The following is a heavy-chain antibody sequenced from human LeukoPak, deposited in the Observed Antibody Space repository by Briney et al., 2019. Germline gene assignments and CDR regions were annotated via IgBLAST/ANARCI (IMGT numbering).Heavy chain of an antibody. CDR2: INGDGSTI. CDR1: GFTFSSHW. Sequence: GGSLRLSCAASGFTFSSHWVHWVRQAPGKGLVWVSRINGDGSTINYADSVKGRFTISRDNAKNTLYLQVNSLRAEDTAVYYCARDRGPAVMDYWGQGTLVTVSS. J-gene: IGHJ4*02. D-gene: IGHD2-2*03. V-gene: IGHV3-74*01. CDR3: ARDRGPAVMDY.